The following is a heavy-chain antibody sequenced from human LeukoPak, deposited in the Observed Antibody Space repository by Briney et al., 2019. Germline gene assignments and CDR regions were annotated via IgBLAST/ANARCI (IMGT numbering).Heavy chain of an antibody. CDR3: TTDPEVLGYCSSTSCSPFDY. V-gene: IGHV3-15*01. CDR1: GFTFSNAW. D-gene: IGHD2-2*01. J-gene: IGHJ4*02. Sequence: GGSLRLCCAASGFTFSNAWMSWDRQAPGKGLEWVGRIKSKTDGGTTDYAAPVKGRFTISRDDSENTLYLQMNSLKTEDTAVYYCTTDPEVLGYCSSTSCSPFDYWGQGTLVTVSS. CDR2: IKSKTDGGTT.